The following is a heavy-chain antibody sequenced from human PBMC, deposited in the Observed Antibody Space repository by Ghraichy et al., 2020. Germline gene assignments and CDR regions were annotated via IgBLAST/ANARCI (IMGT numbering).Heavy chain of an antibody. CDR3: ARGPQRGDYYFFDY. CDR1: GFTFSTYA. J-gene: IGHJ4*02. Sequence: GESLNISCAASGFTFSTYAMSWVRQAPGKGLEWVSAISGGGGTYYADSVKGRFTISRDNSKNTLYLQMNSLRAEDTAVYYCARGPQRGDYYFFDYWGQGTLVTVSS. CDR2: ISGGGGT. V-gene: IGHV3-23*01. D-gene: IGHD1-26*01.